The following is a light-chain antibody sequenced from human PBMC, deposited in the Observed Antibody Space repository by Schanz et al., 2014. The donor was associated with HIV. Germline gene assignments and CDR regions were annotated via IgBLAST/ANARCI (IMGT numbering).Light chain of an antibody. CDR2: VAS. J-gene: IGKJ2*01. Sequence: EIVLTQSPATLSLSPGEKATLSCKASQSINNDYLAWYQQKPGQAPRLLIYVASIRASGVPERFSGSGSGTDFTLTISSLQSEDFAVYYCQQYNNWPPYTFGQGTKLEIK. V-gene: IGKV3D-15*01. CDR3: QQYNNWPPYT. CDR1: QSINND.